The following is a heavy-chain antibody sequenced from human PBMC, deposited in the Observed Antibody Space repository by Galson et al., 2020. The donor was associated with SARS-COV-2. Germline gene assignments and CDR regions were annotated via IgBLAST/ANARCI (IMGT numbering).Heavy chain of an antibody. CDR3: AHKQVIVGATFAFDI. Sequence: ESGPTLVKHTQTLTLTCTFSGFSLSTSGVGVGWIRQPPGKALEWLALIYWDDDKRYSPSLKSRLTITKDTSKNQVVLTMTNMDPVDTATYYCAHKQVIVGATFAFDIWGQVTMVTVSS. CDR2: IYWDDDK. V-gene: IGHV2-5*02. D-gene: IGHD1-26*01. J-gene: IGHJ3*02. CDR1: GFSLSTSGVG.